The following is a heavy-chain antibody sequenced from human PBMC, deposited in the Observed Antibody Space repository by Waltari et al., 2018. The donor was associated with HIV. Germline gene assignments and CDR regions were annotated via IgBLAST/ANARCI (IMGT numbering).Heavy chain of an antibody. D-gene: IGHD5-12*01. J-gene: IGHJ3*02. Sequence: QVQLQESGPGLVKPSETLSLTCTVSGGSISSYYWSWIRQPPGKGLEWIGYIYYSGSTNYNPSLKSRVTISVDTSKNQFSLKLSSVTAADTAVYYCASSSDTISGHDAFDIWGQGTMVTVSS. V-gene: IGHV4-59*01. CDR1: GGSISSYY. CDR2: IYYSGST. CDR3: ASSSDTISGHDAFDI.